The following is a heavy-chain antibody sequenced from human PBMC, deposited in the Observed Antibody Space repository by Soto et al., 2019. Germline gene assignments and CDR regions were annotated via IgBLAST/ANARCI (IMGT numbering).Heavy chain of an antibody. CDR1: GGTFSSYA. CDR2: IIPIFGRA. V-gene: IGHV1-69*13. Sequence: SVKVSCKASGGTFSSYAFSWVRQAPGQGLEWMGGIIPIFGRANYAQKFQGRVTITADESTSTGYMELSSLRPEDTAVYYCARGYTFPFDPWGQGTLVTVS. CDR3: ARGYTFPFDP. D-gene: IGHD1-26*01. J-gene: IGHJ5*02.